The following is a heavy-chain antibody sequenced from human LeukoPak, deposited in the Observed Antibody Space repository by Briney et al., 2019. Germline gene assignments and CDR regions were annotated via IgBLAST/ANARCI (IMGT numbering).Heavy chain of an antibody. CDR1: GYTFISYD. CDR2: MNPKSGNT. Sequence: GASVKVSCKASGYTFISYDIVWLRQATGQGLEWMGYMNPKSGNTDYVQKFQGRVTMTRDTSITTAYMQLSGLRSGDTAVYYCARKIASTRLGVRYYYMDVWGEGTTVTISS. CDR3: ARKIASTRLGVRYYYMDV. V-gene: IGHV1-8*01. J-gene: IGHJ6*03. D-gene: IGHD2-2*01.